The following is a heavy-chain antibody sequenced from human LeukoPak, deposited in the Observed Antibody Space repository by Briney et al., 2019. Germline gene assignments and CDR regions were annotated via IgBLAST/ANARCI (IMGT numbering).Heavy chain of an antibody. V-gene: IGHV3-20*04. J-gene: IGHJ6*04. CDR1: GFTFDDYG. CDR3: AELGITMIGGV. D-gene: IGHD3-10*02. CDR2: IKWNGGST. Sequence: GGSLRLSCAASGFTFDDYGMSWVRQAPGKGLEWVSGIKWNGGSTGYADSVKGRFTISRDNAKNSLYLQMNSLRAEDTAVYYCAELGITMIGGVWGKGTTVTISS.